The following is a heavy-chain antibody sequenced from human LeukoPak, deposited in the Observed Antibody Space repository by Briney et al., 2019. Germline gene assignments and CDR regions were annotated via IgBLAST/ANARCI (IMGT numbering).Heavy chain of an antibody. D-gene: IGHD5-18*01. CDR3: ATVDTAMGSYAFDI. CDR1: GYTLTELS. J-gene: IGHJ3*02. CDR2: FDPEDGET. Sequence: ASVKVSCKVSGYTLTELSMHWVRQAPGKGLEWMGGFDPEDGETIYAQKFQGRVTMTEDTSTDTAYMELSSLRSEDTAVYYCATVDTAMGSYAFDIWGQGTMATVSS. V-gene: IGHV1-24*01.